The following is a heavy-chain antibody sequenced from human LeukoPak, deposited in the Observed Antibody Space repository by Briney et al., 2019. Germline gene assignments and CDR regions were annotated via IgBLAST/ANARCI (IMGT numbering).Heavy chain of an antibody. V-gene: IGHV4-59*01. D-gene: IGHD3-3*01. CDR3: ARQYYDFWSDPNPYWFDP. CDR1: GGSISSYY. CDR2: IYYSGST. Sequence: SGTLSLTCTVSGGSISSYYWSWIRQAPGKGLEWIGYIYYSGSTNYNPSLRSRVTISVDTSKNQFSLRLSSVTAADTAVYYCARQYYDFWSDPNPYWFDPWGQGTLVTVSS. J-gene: IGHJ5*02.